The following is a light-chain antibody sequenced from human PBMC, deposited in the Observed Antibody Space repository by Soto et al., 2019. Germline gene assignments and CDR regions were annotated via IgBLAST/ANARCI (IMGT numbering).Light chain of an antibody. CDR1: QGISSY. CDR2: AAS. Sequence: IQLTQSPSSLSASVGDRVTITCRASQGISSYLAWYQQKPGKAPKLLIYAASTLQSGVPSRFSGSASGTDFTLTISSLQPEDFATYYCQQYNSYWTFGQGTKV. V-gene: IGKV1-9*01. J-gene: IGKJ1*01. CDR3: QQYNSYWT.